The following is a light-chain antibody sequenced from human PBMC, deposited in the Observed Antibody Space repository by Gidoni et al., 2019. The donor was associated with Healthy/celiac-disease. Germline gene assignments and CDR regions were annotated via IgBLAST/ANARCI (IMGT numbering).Light chain of an antibody. CDR1: SSDGGSYNL. V-gene: IGLV2-23*01. J-gene: IGLJ1*01. CDR3: CAYAGSSTYV. Sequence: QSALTQPASVSGSPGQSITISCTGTSSDGGSYNLGSWYQQHPGKATKLMIYEGSKRPSGVSNRFSGSKSGNTASLTISGLQAEDEADYYCCAYAGSSTYVFGTGTKVTVL. CDR2: EGS.